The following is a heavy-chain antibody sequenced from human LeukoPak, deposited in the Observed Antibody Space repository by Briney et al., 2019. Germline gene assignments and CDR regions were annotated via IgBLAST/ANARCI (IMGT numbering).Heavy chain of an antibody. CDR3: ARQTGSGLFILP. Sequence: PSETLSLTCTVSGVSISSSNSYWGWIRQPPGKGLEWIGSIYYSGNTYYNASLKSQVSISIDTSKNQFSLKLTSVAAADTAVYYCARQTGSGLFILPGGQGTLVTVSS. J-gene: IGHJ4*02. V-gene: IGHV4-39*01. CDR2: IYYSGNT. D-gene: IGHD3/OR15-3a*01. CDR1: GVSISSSNSY.